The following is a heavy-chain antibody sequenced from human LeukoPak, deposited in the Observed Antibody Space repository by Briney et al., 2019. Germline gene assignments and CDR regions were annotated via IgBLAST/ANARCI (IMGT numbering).Heavy chain of an antibody. CDR3: ARERTVTTRYYYYMDV. J-gene: IGHJ6*03. Sequence: SETLSLTCTVSGGSISTSNYYWGWIRQPPGKGLEWIGNIFYSGSTYYSPSLKSRVTISLDTSRNQFSLKLNSVTAADTAVYYCARERTVTTRYYYYMDVWGKGTTVTVSS. CDR1: GGSISTSNYY. CDR2: IFYSGST. V-gene: IGHV4-39*07. D-gene: IGHD4-17*01.